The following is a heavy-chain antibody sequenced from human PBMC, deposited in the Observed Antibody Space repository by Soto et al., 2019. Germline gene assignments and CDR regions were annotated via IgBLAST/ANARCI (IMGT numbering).Heavy chain of an antibody. V-gene: IGHV1-3*01. CDR2: INAGNGNT. D-gene: IGHD4-4*01. J-gene: IGHJ5*02. Sequence: ASVTVSCTASGYTFTIYAMHWVRQAPGQRLEWMGWINAGNGNTKYSQKFQGRVTITRDTSASTAYMELSSLRSEDTAVYYCARDLLTTVTTLSSNWFDPWGQGTLVTVSS. CDR1: GYTFTIYA. CDR3: ARDLLTTVTTLSSNWFDP.